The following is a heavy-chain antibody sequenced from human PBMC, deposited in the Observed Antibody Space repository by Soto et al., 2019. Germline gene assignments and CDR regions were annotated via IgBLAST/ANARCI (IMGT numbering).Heavy chain of an antibody. CDR1: GYTFTSYY. D-gene: IGHD2-21*02. Sequence: GASVKVSCKASGYTFTSYYMHWVRQAPGQGLEWMGIINPSGGSTSYAQKFQGRVTMTRDTSTSTVYMELSSLRSEDTAVYYCARALGYCGGDCPGYGMDVWGQGTTVTVS. V-gene: IGHV1-46*01. CDR3: ARALGYCGGDCPGYGMDV. J-gene: IGHJ6*02. CDR2: INPSGGST.